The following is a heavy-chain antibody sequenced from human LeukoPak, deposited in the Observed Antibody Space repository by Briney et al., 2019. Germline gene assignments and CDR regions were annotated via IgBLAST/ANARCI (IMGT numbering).Heavy chain of an antibody. CDR3: ARVRNSVYSWPGIIDY. Sequence: SETLSLTCTVSGGSISNYYWSWIRQPPGKGLEWIGYIYYSGSTYYKSSLKSRVVISVDTSKNQFSLKLSSVTAADTAVYFCARVRNSVYSWPGIIDYWGQGTLVTVSS. D-gene: IGHD5/OR15-5a*01. CDR1: GGSISNYY. V-gene: IGHV4-59*01. CDR2: IYYSGST. J-gene: IGHJ4*02.